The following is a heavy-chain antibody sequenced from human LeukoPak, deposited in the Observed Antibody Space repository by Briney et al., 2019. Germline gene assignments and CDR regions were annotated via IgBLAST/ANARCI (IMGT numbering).Heavy chain of an antibody. V-gene: IGHV3-7*01. CDR2: INEDESIK. CDR1: GFTFSSYG. D-gene: IGHD3-22*01. CDR3: ATSDDSSGSD. J-gene: IGHJ4*02. Sequence: GGSLRLSCAASGFTFSSYGMHWVRQAPGKGLEWVANINEDESIKHYVDSVKGRFTISRDNAKNSVFLQMNSLRDEDTALYYCATSDDSSGSDWGQGILVTVSS.